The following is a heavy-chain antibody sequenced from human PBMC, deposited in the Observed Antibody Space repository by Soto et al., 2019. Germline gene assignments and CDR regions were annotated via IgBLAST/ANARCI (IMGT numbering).Heavy chain of an antibody. D-gene: IGHD3-22*01. Sequence: LCGGSISNGDYYWSWIRQPPGKGLEWIGYIYYSGITYYNPSLKSRLTISVDTSTNQFSLKLSSVTAADTAVYYCARDDYYDSSGYLLWGQGTLVTVSS. CDR2: IYYSGIT. J-gene: IGHJ4*02. CDR1: GGSISNGDYY. V-gene: IGHV4-30-4*01. CDR3: ARDDYYDSSGYLL.